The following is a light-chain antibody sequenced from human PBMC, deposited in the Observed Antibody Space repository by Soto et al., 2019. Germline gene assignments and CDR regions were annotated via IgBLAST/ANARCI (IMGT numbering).Light chain of an antibody. Sequence: QSALTQTRSVSGSPGQSVTISCTGSSSDIGNYNFVSWYQLHPGKAPKLMIYDVTKRPSGVPDRFSGSKSGNTASLSISGLQAEDEADYYCFSYAGSYTAVLGTGTKVTVL. CDR2: DVT. CDR3: FSYAGSYTAV. J-gene: IGLJ1*01. CDR1: SSDIGNYNF. V-gene: IGLV2-11*01.